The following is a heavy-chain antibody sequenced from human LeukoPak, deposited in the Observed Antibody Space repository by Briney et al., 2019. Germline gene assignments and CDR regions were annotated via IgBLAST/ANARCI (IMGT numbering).Heavy chain of an antibody. D-gene: IGHD4-23*01. V-gene: IGHV3-48*03. CDR3: ASFSWRGNGDAFDI. CDR1: GFTFSSYE. Sequence: GGSLRLSCAASGFTFSSYEMNWVRQAPGKGLEWVSYISSSGSTIYYADSVKGRFTISRDNAKNSLYLQMNSLRAEDTAVYYCASFSWRGNGDAFDIWGQGTMVTVSS. CDR2: ISSSGSTI. J-gene: IGHJ3*02.